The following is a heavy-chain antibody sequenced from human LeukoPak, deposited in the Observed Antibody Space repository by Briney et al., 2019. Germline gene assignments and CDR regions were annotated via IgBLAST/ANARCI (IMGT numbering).Heavy chain of an antibody. D-gene: IGHD4-11*01. CDR1: GFTFTTYE. CDR3: ARNPTDSNYCYYYYMDV. V-gene: IGHV3-48*03. Sequence: GGSLRLSCVASGFTFTTYEMNWVRQAPGKGLEWISHISPSGTSIFYADSVMGRFSISRDNAKKSLYLQMNSLRAEDTAVYYCARNPTDSNYCYYYYMDVWGKGTAVTVSS. J-gene: IGHJ6*03. CDR2: ISPSGTSI.